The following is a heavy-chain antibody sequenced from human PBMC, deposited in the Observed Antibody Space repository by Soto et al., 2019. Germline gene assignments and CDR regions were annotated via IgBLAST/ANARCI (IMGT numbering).Heavy chain of an antibody. CDR2: ISGSGGST. D-gene: IGHD2-21*02. Sequence: EVQLLESGGGLVQPGGSLRLSCAASGFTFSTYAMSWVRQAPGKGLEWVSAISGSGGSTSYADSVKCRYTISRDHSKNTLYLEMSLLRAEDTAVYYCAKGFGDWYCDFDLWGRGTLVTVSS. J-gene: IGHJ2*01. CDR3: AKGFGDWYCDFDL. CDR1: GFTFSTYA. V-gene: IGHV3-23*01.